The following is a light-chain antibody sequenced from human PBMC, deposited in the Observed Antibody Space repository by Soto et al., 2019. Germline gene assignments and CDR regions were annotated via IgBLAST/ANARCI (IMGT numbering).Light chain of an antibody. CDR2: AAS. CDR1: QSISSY. CDR3: QKYNSAPLT. J-gene: IGKJ1*01. V-gene: IGKV1-27*01. Sequence: DIQMTKSPSSLSASVGDRVTMTCRSSQSISSYLNWYQQKPGKAPELLIYAASTLQSGVPSRFSGSGSGTDFTLTISSLQPEDVATYYCQKYNSAPLTFGQGTKVDIK.